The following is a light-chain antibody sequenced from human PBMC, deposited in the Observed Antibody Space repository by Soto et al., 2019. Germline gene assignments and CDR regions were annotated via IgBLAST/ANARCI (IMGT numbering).Light chain of an antibody. CDR2: GAS. CDR3: QQYGSPWT. J-gene: IGKJ1*01. Sequence: EIVMTQSPATLSVSPGESATLSCRASQRISTNLAWYQHKRGQAPRLLIYGASTRATGIPDRFSGSGSGTDFTLTISRLEPEDFAVYYCQQYGSPWTFGQGTKVDI. CDR1: QRISTN. V-gene: IGKV3-20*01.